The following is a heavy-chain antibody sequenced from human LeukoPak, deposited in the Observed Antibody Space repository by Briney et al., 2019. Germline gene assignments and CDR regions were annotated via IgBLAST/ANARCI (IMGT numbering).Heavy chain of an antibody. J-gene: IGHJ4*02. CDR1: GYTFTGYY. CDR2: INPNSGGT. CDR3: AIARVTMIVVVTLRY. D-gene: IGHD3-22*01. V-gene: IGHV1-2*06. Sequence: ASVKVSCKASGYTFTGYYMHWVRQAPGQGLEWMGRINPNSGGTNYAQKFQGRGTITRDTTISTAYMELSRLRSDDTAVYYCAIARVTMIVVVTLRYWGQGTLVTVSS.